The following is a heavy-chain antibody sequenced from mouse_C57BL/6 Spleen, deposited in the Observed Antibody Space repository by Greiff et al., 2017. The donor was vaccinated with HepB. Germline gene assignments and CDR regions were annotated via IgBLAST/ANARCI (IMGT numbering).Heavy chain of an antibody. J-gene: IGHJ2*01. V-gene: IGHV1-82*01. CDR1: GYAFSSSW. D-gene: IGHD1-1*01. CDR3: ARWGFTGYDY. CDR2: IYPGDGDT. Sequence: VQLQQSGPELVKPGASVKISCKASGYAFSSSWMNWVKQRPGKGLEWIGRIYPGDGDTNYNGKFKGKATLTADKSSSTAYMQLSSLTSEDSAVYFCARWGFTGYDYWGQGTTLTVSS.